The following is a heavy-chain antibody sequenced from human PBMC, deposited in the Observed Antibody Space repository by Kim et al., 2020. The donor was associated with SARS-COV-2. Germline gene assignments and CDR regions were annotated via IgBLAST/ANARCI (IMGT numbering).Heavy chain of an antibody. J-gene: IGHJ4*02. D-gene: IGHD2-15*01. CDR2: ISYDGSNK. CDR1: GFTFSSHG. V-gene: IGHV3-30*18. Sequence: GGSLRLSCAASGFTFSSHGMHWVRQAPGKGLEWVAFISYDGSNKYYADSVKGRFTISRDNSKNTLYLQMNSLRTEDTTVYYCAKVIAETRLIDYWGQGTL. CDR3: AKVIAETRLIDY.